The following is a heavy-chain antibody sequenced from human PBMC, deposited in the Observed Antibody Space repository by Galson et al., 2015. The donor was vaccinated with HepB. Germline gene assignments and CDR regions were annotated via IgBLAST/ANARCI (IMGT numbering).Heavy chain of an antibody. V-gene: IGHV3-23*01. Sequence: SLRLSCAGSGFIFRHHAMAWIRQAPGKGLEWVSGINGRGSTRSYSDAVKARFSISRDNSKDTVFLQMDNLRPEDTAVYYCVKEGAWFGGDWFDPWGQGALVTVS. CDR3: VKEGAWFGGDWFDP. CDR2: INGRGSTR. CDR1: GFIFRHHA. D-gene: IGHD3-16*01. J-gene: IGHJ5*02.